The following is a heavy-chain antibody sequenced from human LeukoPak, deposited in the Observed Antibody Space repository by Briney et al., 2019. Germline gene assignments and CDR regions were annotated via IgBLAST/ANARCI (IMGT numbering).Heavy chain of an antibody. Sequence: GGSLRLSCAASGFTFSSYAMHWVRQAPGKGLEWVAVISYDGSNKYYADSVKGRFTISRDNSKNTLYLQMNSLRAEDTAVYYCARGEQQLVRGAFDIWGQGTMVTVPS. CDR3: ARGEQQLVRGAFDI. D-gene: IGHD6-13*01. CDR2: ISYDGSNK. J-gene: IGHJ3*02. V-gene: IGHV3-30*04. CDR1: GFTFSSYA.